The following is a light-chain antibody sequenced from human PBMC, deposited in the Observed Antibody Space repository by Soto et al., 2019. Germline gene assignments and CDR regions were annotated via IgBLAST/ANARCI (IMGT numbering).Light chain of an antibody. V-gene: IGKV1-9*01. J-gene: IGKJ4*01. CDR2: AAS. Sequence: DIQLTQSPSFVSASVGDRVTITCRASQAISSYLAWCQQKPGKAPELLIYAASTLQSGVPPRFSGSGSGTEFTLTISSLQPEDFATYYCQQLQSYPLTFGGGTKVEIE. CDR1: QAISSY. CDR3: QQLQSYPLT.